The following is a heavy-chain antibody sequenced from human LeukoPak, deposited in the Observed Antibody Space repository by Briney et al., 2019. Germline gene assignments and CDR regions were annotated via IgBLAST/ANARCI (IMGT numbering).Heavy chain of an antibody. CDR1: GGSFSGYY. V-gene: IGHV4-34*01. Sequence: SETLSLTCAVYGGSFSGYYWSWIRQPPGKGLEWIGEINHSGSTNYNPSLKSRVTISVDTSKNQFSLKLSSVTAADTAVYYCARVPRYCSSTSCPMDVWGKGTTVTISS. CDR3: ARVPRYCSSTSCPMDV. J-gene: IGHJ6*03. D-gene: IGHD2-2*01. CDR2: INHSGST.